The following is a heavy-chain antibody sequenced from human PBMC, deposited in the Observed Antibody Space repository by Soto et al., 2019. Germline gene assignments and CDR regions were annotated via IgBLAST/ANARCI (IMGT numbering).Heavy chain of an antibody. CDR3: VRQRLFDY. V-gene: IGHV3-48*01. J-gene: IGHJ4*02. Sequence: EVLLVESGGGLVQPGGSLRLSCAASVFTFSSYSMNWVRQAPGKGLEWVSYVSTTSSTISYADSVKGRFTISRDNAKNSLYLQMHSLRAEDTAVYYCVRQRLFDYWGQGTLVTVSS. CDR2: VSTTSSTI. CDR1: VFTFSSYS.